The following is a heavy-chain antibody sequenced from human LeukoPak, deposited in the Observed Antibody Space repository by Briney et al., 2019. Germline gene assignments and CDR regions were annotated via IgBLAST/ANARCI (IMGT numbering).Heavy chain of an antibody. D-gene: IGHD3-10*01. Sequence: PGGSLRLSCAASGFTFSSYAMSWVRQAPGNGLEWVSTISASGGSTYYADSVKGRFTISRDNSKNTLFLQMNSLRAEDTAVYYCAKGFFYGSGSYYMDYWGQGTLVTVSS. CDR1: GFTFSSYA. CDR3: AKGFFYGSGSYYMDY. CDR2: ISASGGST. J-gene: IGHJ4*02. V-gene: IGHV3-23*01.